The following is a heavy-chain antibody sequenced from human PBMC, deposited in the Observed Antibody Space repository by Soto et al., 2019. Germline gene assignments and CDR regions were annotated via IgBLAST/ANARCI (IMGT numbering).Heavy chain of an antibody. V-gene: IGHV4-34*01. CDR2: INHSGST. Sequence: SETLSLTCAVYAGSFSGYYWSWIRQPPGKGLEWIGEINHSGSTNYNPSLKSRVTISVDTSKNQFSLKLSSVTAADTAVYYCARWVRSSGWPYYYYGMDVWGQGTTVTVSS. CDR1: AGSFSGYY. D-gene: IGHD6-19*01. J-gene: IGHJ6*02. CDR3: ARWVRSSGWPYYYYGMDV.